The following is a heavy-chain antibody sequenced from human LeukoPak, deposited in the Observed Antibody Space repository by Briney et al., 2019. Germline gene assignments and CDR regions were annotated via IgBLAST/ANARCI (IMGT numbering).Heavy chain of an antibody. D-gene: IGHD2-2*02. V-gene: IGHV3-7*01. CDR1: GFTFSSYW. CDR2: IKQDGSEK. Sequence: GGSLRLSCAASGFTFSSYWMSWVRQAPGKGLEWVANIKQDGSEKYYVDSVKGRFTISRDNAKNSLYLQMNSLRAEDTAVYYCARSYCSSTSCYTGGGEYYFDYWGQGTLVTVSS. J-gene: IGHJ4*02. CDR3: ARSYCSSTSCYTGGGEYYFDY.